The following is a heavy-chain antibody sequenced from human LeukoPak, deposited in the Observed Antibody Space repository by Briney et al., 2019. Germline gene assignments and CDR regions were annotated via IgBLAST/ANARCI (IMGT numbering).Heavy chain of an antibody. V-gene: IGHV4-39*01. CDR2: VYYGRTT. Sequence: SETLSLTCTVSAASISSSSHHWGWIRQSPGKGLEWIGSVYYGRTTYYSPSLDSRVTISLDTSANQFSLQLNSVTAADTAVYYCVRHDGRGGATMGAFDSWGQGSLVTVSS. CDR3: VRHDGRGGATMGAFDS. CDR1: AASISSSSHH. D-gene: IGHD4/OR15-4a*01. J-gene: IGHJ5*01.